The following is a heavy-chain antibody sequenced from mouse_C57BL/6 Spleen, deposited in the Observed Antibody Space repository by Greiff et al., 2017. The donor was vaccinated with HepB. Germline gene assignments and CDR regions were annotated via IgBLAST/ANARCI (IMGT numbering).Heavy chain of an antibody. J-gene: IGHJ1*03. CDR2: INPSNGGT. D-gene: IGHD4-1*01. V-gene: IGHV1-53*01. Sequence: VQLQQPGTELVKPGASVKLSCKASGYTFTSYWMHWVKQRPGQGLEWIGNINPSNGGTNYNEKFKSKATLTVDKSSSTAYMQLSSLTSEDSAVYYWARRGTGREDWYCDGWGTGTTVTVSS. CDR1: GYTFTSYW. CDR3: ARRGTGREDWYCDG.